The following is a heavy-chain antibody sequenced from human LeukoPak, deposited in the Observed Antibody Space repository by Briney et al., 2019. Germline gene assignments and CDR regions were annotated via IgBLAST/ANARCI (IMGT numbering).Heavy chain of an antibody. J-gene: IGHJ4*02. CDR3: ARGPSGSWNY. Sequence: GGSLRLSCAASGFTFSNYWMHWVRQAPGKGLAWVSRINTDGSRITYADSVKGRFTISRDNAMNTVYLQMNSLRAEDTAVYYCARGPSGSWNYWGQGTLVTVSS. CDR2: INTDGSRI. D-gene: IGHD1-26*01. V-gene: IGHV3-74*01. CDR1: GFTFSNYW.